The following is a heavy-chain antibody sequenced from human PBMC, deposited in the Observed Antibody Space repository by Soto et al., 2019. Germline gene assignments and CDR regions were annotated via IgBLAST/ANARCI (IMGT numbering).Heavy chain of an antibody. J-gene: IGHJ4*02. D-gene: IGHD4-17*01. CDR1: GGTSSTYT. Sequence: QVHLVQSGAEVRKPGSSVKVSCKASGGTSSTYTISWVRQAPGQGLEWMGRIIAVLGITNYAQSFQGRVKITADKSPSKGYMELSSLRSEETGVYYCAREEGTVAYEYRGQGTLVTVSS. CDR2: IIAVLGIT. V-gene: IGHV1-69*08. CDR3: AREEGTVAYEY.